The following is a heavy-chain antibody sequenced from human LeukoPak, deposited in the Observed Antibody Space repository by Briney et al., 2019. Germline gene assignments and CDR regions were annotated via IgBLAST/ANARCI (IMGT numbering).Heavy chain of an antibody. J-gene: IGHJ4*02. CDR3: AKGGYDSSFQY. Sequence: QTGGSLRLSCAASGLTFSSYSMTWVRQVPGKGLEWVSTIRASGGSTFYADSVKGRFIISRDNSKNTVLLQMDNLRAEDTALYYCAKGGYDSSFQYWGQGTLVTVSS. CDR1: GLTFSSYS. CDR2: IRASGGST. D-gene: IGHD3-22*01. V-gene: IGHV3-23*01.